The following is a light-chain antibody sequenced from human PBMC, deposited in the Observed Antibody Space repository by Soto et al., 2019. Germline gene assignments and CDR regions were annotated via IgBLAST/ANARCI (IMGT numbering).Light chain of an antibody. Sequence: DFQTTQAPSSISAYVVAGVTITGKASQDIRYYLNWYQHKPGKAPKLLIYDASTLETGVPSRFSGSGSGTDFTFAISSLQPEDIATYYCQKYDNLPINCGQGQRRAIK. CDR3: QKYDNLPIN. CDR1: QDIRYY. J-gene: IGKJ5*01. V-gene: IGKV1-33*01. CDR2: DAS.